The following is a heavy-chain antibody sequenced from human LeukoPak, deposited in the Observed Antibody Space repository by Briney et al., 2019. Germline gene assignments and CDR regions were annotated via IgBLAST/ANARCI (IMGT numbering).Heavy chain of an antibody. CDR3: ARDLPSSGYWYRDAFDI. D-gene: IGHD3-22*01. V-gene: IGHV3-7*01. CDR2: AKQDGSET. J-gene: IGHJ3*02. Sequence: GGSLRLSCAASGFSFSNYWMSWVRQAPGKGLEWVGHAKQDGSETYYVDSVKGRFTVSRDNAKNSLFLQMNSLRIEDTAMYYCARDLPSSGYWYRDAFDIWGRGTMVTVSS. CDR1: GFSFSNYW.